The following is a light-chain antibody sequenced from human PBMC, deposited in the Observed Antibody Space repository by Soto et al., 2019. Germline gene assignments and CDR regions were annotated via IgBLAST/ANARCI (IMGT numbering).Light chain of an antibody. CDR2: DVT. CDR3: SSYTTSNTRQIV. V-gene: IGLV2-14*03. Sequence: QSALTQPASVSGSPGQSITISCTGTSSDVGGYKYVSWYQHHPGKAPKLIIYDVTNRPSGVSNPFSGSKSGNTASLTISGLQPEVEADYYCSSYTTSNTRQIVFGTGTKVTVL. CDR1: SSDVGGYKY. J-gene: IGLJ1*01.